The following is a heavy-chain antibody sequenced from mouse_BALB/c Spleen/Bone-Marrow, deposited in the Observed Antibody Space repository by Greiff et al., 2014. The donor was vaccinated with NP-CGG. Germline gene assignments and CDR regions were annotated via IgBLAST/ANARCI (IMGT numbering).Heavy chain of an antibody. V-gene: IGHV7-1*02. CDR3: ARDVGYGNYFVY. D-gene: IGHD2-10*02. J-gene: IGHJ3*01. Sequence: VQLKESGGGLVQPGDSLRLSCASSGFTFSDFYMEWVRQPPGKRLEWIAASRNKAKHYTTEYSASVKGRFIVSRDTSQSILYLQMNALRAEDTAIYYCARDVGYGNYFVYWGQGTLVTVPA. CDR2: SRNKAKHYTT. CDR1: GFTFSDFY.